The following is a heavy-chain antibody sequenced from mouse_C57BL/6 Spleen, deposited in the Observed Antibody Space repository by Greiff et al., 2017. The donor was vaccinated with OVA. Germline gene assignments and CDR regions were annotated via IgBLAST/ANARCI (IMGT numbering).Heavy chain of an antibody. CDR2: ISSGSSTI. Sequence: EVQVVESGGGLVKPGGSLKLSCAASGFTFSDYGMHWVRQAPEKGLEWVAYISSGSSTIYYADTVKGRFTISRDNAKNTLFLQMTSLRSEDTAMYYCARNYGSFHWYFDVWGTGTTVTVSS. CDR3: ARNYGSFHWYFDV. V-gene: IGHV5-17*01. CDR1: GFTFSDYG. J-gene: IGHJ1*03. D-gene: IGHD1-1*01.